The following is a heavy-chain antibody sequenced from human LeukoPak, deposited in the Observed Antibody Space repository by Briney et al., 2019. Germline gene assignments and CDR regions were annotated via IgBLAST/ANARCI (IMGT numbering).Heavy chain of an antibody. J-gene: IGHJ4*02. CDR2: IYYSGST. CDR1: GGSISSYY. CDR3: AKRYCSSTTCYDDRGAFDY. D-gene: IGHD2-2*01. V-gene: IGHV4-59*08. Sequence: ASETLSLTCTVSGGSISSYYWSWIRQPPGKGLEWIGYIYYSGSTNYNPSLKSRVTISVYTSKNQFSLKLSSVTAADTAVYYCAKRYCSSTTCYDDRGAFDYWGQGTLVTVSS.